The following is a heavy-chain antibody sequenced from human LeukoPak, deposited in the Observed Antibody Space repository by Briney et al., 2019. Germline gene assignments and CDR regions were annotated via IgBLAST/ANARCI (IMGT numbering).Heavy chain of an antibody. CDR2: IYHSGST. CDR1: GGSISSGGYS. D-gene: IGHD2-15*01. Sequence: SETLSLTCAVSGGSISSGGYSWSWIRQPSGKGLEWIGYIYHSGSTYYNPSLKSRVTISVDRSKNQFSLKLSSVTAADTAVYYCARGGSGLGPWGQGTLVTVSS. CDR3: ARGGSGLGP. J-gene: IGHJ5*02. V-gene: IGHV4-30-2*01.